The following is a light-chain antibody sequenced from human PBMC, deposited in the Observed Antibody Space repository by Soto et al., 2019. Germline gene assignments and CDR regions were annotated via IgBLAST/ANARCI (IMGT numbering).Light chain of an antibody. V-gene: IGKV3-11*01. CDR2: DPS. CDR3: EQRSNWPLT. J-gene: IGKJ4*01. CDR1: QSVSRY. Sequence: EIVLPQSPATLSLSTGERATLSCRTSQSVSRYLAWYQQKPGQATRLLIYDPSNRSIGIPARFSGSGSLTDFTLTISSLEPEDVAVDYCEQRSNWPLTVGGGTKVEIK.